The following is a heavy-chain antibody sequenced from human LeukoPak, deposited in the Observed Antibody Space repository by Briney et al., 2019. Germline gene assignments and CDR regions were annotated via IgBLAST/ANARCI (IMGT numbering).Heavy chain of an antibody. CDR2: IRHDGSDK. V-gene: IGHV3-30*02. J-gene: IGHJ4*02. Sequence: GGSVRVPCAASGCTFSSYGMHWVRQAPGKGLEGVALIRHDGSDKYYAHFVKGRCTITRDKSKNTVYLQMSSLRAEDTAVYYCSKTWGIYYHDSSDYFDSWGQGTLVTVSS. CDR3: SKTWGIYYHDSSDYFDS. D-gene: IGHD3-22*01. CDR1: GCTFSSYG.